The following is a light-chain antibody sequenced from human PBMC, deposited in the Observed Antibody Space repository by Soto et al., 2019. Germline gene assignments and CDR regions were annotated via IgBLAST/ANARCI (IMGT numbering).Light chain of an antibody. J-gene: IGKJ2*01. V-gene: IGKV1D-8*01. Sequence: IWITKAPSLLSAGTVVKVAIRLLMSQGISSYLAWYQQKPGKAPELLIYAASTLQSGVPSRFSGSGSGTDFSLTISCLQYEDFATYYCQQYYSFPYTIGQGTRVDIK. CDR2: AAS. CDR1: QGISSY. CDR3: QQYYSFPYT.